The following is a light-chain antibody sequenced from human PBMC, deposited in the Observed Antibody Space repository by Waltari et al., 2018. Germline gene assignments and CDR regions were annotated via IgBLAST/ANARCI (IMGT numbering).Light chain of an antibody. J-gene: IGLJ1*01. CDR2: END. CDR3: GTWYSSLSAYV. CDR1: SSNIGNNY. V-gene: IGLV1-51*02. Sequence: QSVLTQPPSVSAAPGQKVTISCSGSSSNIGNNYVSWYQQLPGTAPKLLIYENDKRPSGLPDRFSGSNSGTSATLGITGLQTEDEADYYCGTWYSSLSAYVFGTGTKVTVL.